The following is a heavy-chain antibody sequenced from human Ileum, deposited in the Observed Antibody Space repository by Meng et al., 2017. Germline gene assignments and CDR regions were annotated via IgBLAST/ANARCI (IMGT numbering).Heavy chain of an antibody. D-gene: IGHD6-13*01. CDR1: GDLVSSSSYF. CDR2: ITYTGNS. J-gene: IGHJ5*02. Sequence: QLQLQGSGPGLVKPSVTLPLTCIVAGDLVSSSSYFWVWMRQPPGKGLEYIGGITYTGNSFFNPSLNPSLKTRLSTSFDTSKNQFSLKVNAVIAADTAVYYCAAQHTSSGGGYGWFDPWGQGILVTVSS. V-gene: IGHV4-39*01. CDR3: AAQHTSSGGGYGWFDP.